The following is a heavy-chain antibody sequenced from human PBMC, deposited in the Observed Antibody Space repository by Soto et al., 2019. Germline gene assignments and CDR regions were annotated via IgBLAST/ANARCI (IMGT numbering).Heavy chain of an antibody. D-gene: IGHD4-17*01. CDR2: ISGSGGST. CDR1: GFTFSSYA. CDR3: AKASSTVTKEGHYYGMDV. V-gene: IGHV3-23*01. Sequence: GSLRLSCAASGFTFSSYAMSWVRQAPGKGLEWVSAISGSGGSTYYADSVKGRFTISRDNSKNTLYLQMNSLRAEDTAVYYCAKASSTVTKEGHYYGMDVWGQGTTVTVSS. J-gene: IGHJ6*02.